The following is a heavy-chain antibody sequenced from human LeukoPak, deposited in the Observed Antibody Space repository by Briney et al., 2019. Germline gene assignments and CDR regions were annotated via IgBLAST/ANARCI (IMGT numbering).Heavy chain of an antibody. D-gene: IGHD2-2*01. Sequence: QSGGSLRLSCAFSGFTFNSYAISWVRQAPGRGLEWVSAISASGGTTYYADSVKGRFTISRDNSENTLFLQMNSLRAEDMAVYYCAKEPREYCSSTSCPNWFDLWGQGSLVTVSS. CDR1: GFTFNSYA. J-gene: IGHJ5*02. CDR2: ISASGGTT. V-gene: IGHV3-23*01. CDR3: AKEPREYCSSTSCPNWFDL.